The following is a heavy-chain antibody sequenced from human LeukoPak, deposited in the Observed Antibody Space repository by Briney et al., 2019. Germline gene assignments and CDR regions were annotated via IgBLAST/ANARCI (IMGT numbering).Heavy chain of an antibody. D-gene: IGHD4-17*01. V-gene: IGHV4-39*01. J-gene: IGHJ5*02. CDR3: ARPYRDYESWFDP. Sequence: SETLSLTCTVSGGSISSSSYYWGWIRQPPGKGLEWIGSIYYSGSTYYNPSLKSRVTISVDTSKNQFSLKLSSVTAADTAVYYCARPYRDYESWFDPWGQGTLVTVSS. CDR2: IYYSGST. CDR1: GGSISSSSYY.